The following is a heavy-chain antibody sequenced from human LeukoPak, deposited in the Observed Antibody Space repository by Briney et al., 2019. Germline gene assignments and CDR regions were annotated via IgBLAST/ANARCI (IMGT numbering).Heavy chain of an antibody. D-gene: IGHD3-22*01. CDR2: ISHSGTT. CDR3: AGDYYDSSGYSLFGMDV. V-gene: IGHV4-4*02. CDR1: GGSISSNNW. J-gene: IGHJ6*02. Sequence: PSGTLSLTCAVSGGSISSNNWWSWVRQPPGKGLEWIGEISHSGTTNYNPSLKSRVTISVDKSKNQFSLKLSSVTAADTAVYYCAGDYYDSSGYSLFGMDVWGQGTTVTVSS.